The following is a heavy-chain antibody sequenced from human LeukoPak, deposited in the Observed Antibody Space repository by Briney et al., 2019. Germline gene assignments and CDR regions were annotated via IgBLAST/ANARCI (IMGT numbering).Heavy chain of an antibody. CDR3: ARDYGDYGLDY. D-gene: IGHD4-17*01. CDR2: IYIGGST. Sequence: PGGSLRLSCAASGFTVSSNYMSWVRQAPGKGLEWVSVIYIGGSTYYADSVKGRFTISRDNSKNTLYLQMNSLRAEDTAVYYCARDYGDYGLDYWGQGTLVTVSS. CDR1: GFTVSSNY. V-gene: IGHV3-53*01. J-gene: IGHJ4*02.